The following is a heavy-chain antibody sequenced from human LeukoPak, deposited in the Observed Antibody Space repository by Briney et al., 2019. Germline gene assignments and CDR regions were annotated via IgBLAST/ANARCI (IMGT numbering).Heavy chain of an antibody. CDR2: IRSKADGGTT. V-gene: IGHV3-49*04. Sequence: RTLRLSCTASGFTFGDYSMSWVRQAPGKGLEWVGFIRSKADGGTTEYAASVKGRFTISRDDSESLAYLQMTSVKTEDTAVYYCATSGSYYGGYYGMDVWGQGTTVTVSS. D-gene: IGHD3-10*01. CDR3: ATSGSYYGGYYGMDV. CDR1: GFTFGDYS. J-gene: IGHJ6*02.